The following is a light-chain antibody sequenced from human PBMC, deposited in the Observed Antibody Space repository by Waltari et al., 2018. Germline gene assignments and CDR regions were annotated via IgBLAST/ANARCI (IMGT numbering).Light chain of an antibody. J-gene: IGLJ2*01. Sequence: QSVLTQPPSVSGAPGQRVTISCTGSWSNIGAGSDVPWYQQLPGKAPTLLVYGVNTRPPGVPDRFFGSKSGTSASLAIPGLQPEDEADYYCQSYDTKVGVVFGGGSKLTVL. CDR1: WSNIGAGSD. CDR2: GVN. V-gene: IGLV1-40*01. CDR3: QSYDTKVGVV.